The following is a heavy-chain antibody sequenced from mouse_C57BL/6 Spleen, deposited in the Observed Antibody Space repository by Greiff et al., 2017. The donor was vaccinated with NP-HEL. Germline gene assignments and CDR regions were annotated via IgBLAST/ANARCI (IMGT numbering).Heavy chain of an antibody. CDR1: GYAFSSYW. D-gene: IGHD2-4*01. CDR2: IYPGDGDT. Sequence: VQLQQSGAELVKPGASVKISCKASGYAFSSYWMNWVKQRPGKGLEWIGQIYPGDGDTNYNGKFKGKATLTADKSSSTAYMQLSSLTSEDSAVYFCARSPLDYDYDGWFAYWGQGTLVTVSA. V-gene: IGHV1-80*01. J-gene: IGHJ3*01. CDR3: ARSPLDYDYDGWFAY.